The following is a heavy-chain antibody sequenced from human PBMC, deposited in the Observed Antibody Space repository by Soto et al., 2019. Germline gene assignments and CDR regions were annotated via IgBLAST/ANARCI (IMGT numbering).Heavy chain of an antibody. D-gene: IGHD2-2*01. CDR3: AGDVRVVQAGGGFDY. J-gene: IGHJ4*02. CDR1: GGTFSSYT. CDR2: IIPILGIA. V-gene: IGHV1-69*08. Sequence: QVQLVQSGAEVKKPGSSVKVSCKASGGTFSSYTISWVRQAPGQGLEWMGRIIPILGIANYAQKFQGRVTITADKSTSTAYMELSSLRSEDTAVYYCAGDVRVVQAGGGFDYWGQGTLVTVSS.